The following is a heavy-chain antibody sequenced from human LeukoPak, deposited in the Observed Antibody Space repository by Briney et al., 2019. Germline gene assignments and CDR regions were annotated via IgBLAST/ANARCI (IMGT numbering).Heavy chain of an antibody. D-gene: IGHD3-16*01. Sequence: ASVKVSCKASGYTFITYGISWVRQAPRQGLEWMGWISPNNGNTNYAQKFQDRAIMTTDTSTSTAYMELRSLRLDDTAVYYCARAGGTDYWGQGTLVTVSS. CDR3: ARAGGTDY. CDR1: GYTFITYG. J-gene: IGHJ4*02. CDR2: ISPNNGNT. V-gene: IGHV1-18*01.